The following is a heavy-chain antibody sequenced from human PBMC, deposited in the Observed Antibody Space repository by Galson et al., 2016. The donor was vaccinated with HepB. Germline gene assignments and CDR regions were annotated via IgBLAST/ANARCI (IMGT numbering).Heavy chain of an antibody. J-gene: IGHJ2*01. CDR1: GFTFNSYA. D-gene: IGHD2-2*01. Sequence: SLRLSCAASGFTFNSYAMHWVRQAPGQGLEWLSSISSNGDFINYADSVKGRFTITRDNADNSLFLQMSSLRAEDTAIYYCARDNSHCGRTSCIPTYRYFDLWGRGTLVTVSS. CDR2: ISSNGDFI. CDR3: ARDNSHCGRTSCIPTYRYFDL. V-gene: IGHV3-21*01.